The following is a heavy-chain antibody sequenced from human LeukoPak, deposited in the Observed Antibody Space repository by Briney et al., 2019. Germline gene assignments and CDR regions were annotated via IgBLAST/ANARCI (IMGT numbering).Heavy chain of an antibody. Sequence: GGSLRLSCAASGFTVSSNYMSWVRQAPGKGLEWVSVIYSGGSTYYADSVKSRFAISRDKSKNTLYLQMNSTRAKATAVYYCARYGCSSTSCPRGVRYYGMDVWGQGTTVTVSS. D-gene: IGHD2-2*01. CDR3: ARYGCSSTSCPRGVRYYGMDV. CDR1: GFTVSSNY. V-gene: IGHV3-53*01. CDR2: IYSGGST. J-gene: IGHJ6*02.